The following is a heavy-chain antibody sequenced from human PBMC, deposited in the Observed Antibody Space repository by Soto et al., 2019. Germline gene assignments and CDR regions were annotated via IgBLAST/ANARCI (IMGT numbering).Heavy chain of an antibody. D-gene: IGHD5-12*01. Sequence: SVKVSCKASGYSFTSYYIHWVRQASGQGLEWMGGIIPIFGTANYAQKFQGRVTITADESTSTAYMELSSLRSEDTAVYYCARNVEMATADAFDIWGQGTMVTV. V-gene: IGHV1-69*13. J-gene: IGHJ3*02. CDR1: GYSFTSYY. CDR2: IIPIFGTA. CDR3: ARNVEMATADAFDI.